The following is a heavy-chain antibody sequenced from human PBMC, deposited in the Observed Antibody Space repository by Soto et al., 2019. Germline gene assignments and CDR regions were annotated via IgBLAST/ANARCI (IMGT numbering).Heavy chain of an antibody. V-gene: IGHV4-59*01. CDR2: IYYSGST. CDR3: ARDGVTAIRYDC. CDR1: GGSISSYY. J-gene: IGHJ4*02. Sequence: SETLSLTCTVSGGSISSYYWSWIRQPPGKGLEWIGYIYYSGSTNYNPSLKSRVTISADTSRNQFSLKLSSVTAADTAVYYCARDGVTAIRYDCWGEGTLVTVSS. D-gene: IGHD2-21*02.